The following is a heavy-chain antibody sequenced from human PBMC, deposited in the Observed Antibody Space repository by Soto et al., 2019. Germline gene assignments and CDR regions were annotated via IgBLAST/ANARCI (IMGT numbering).Heavy chain of an antibody. V-gene: IGHV1-18*04. CDR2: ISNYNGDT. J-gene: IGHJ5*02. D-gene: IGHD6-19*01. Sequence: GXSVKVSCKASGYTFTRYSSNWVRQAPGQGLEWVGWISNYNGDTKYAQKFQGRVTLTTDTSTTTTYMDLRSLTSDDTAVYFCARGDSTGSPTGWFGHWGQGNLVTVSS. CDR3: ARGDSTGSPTGWFGH. CDR1: GYTFTRYS.